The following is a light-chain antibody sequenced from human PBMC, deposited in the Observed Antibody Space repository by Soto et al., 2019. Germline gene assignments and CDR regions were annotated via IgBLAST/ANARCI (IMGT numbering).Light chain of an antibody. CDR2: GNS. CDR1: SSNIGAGYD. Sequence: QSVLTQPPSVSGAPGQRVTISCTGSSSNIGAGYDVHWYQQLPGTAPKLLIYGNSNRPSGVPDRFSGSKSGTSASLAITGLQAVDEADYYCQSYDSSLRGHVVFGGGTQLTV. V-gene: IGLV1-40*01. CDR3: QSYDSSLRGHVV. J-gene: IGLJ2*01.